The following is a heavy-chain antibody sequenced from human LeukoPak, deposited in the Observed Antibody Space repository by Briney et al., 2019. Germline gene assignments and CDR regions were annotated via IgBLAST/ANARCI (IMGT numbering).Heavy chain of an antibody. V-gene: IGHV1-69*01. CDR1: GGTFSSYA. CDR2: IIPIFGTA. D-gene: IGHD4-17*01. J-gene: IGHJ4*02. Sequence: SVKVSCKASGGTFSSYAISWVRQAPGQGLEWMGGIIPIFGTANYAQKFQGRVTITADESTSTTYMELSSLRSEDTAVYYCARVIGYGDSYYFDYWGQGTLVTVSS. CDR3: ARVIGYGDSYYFDY.